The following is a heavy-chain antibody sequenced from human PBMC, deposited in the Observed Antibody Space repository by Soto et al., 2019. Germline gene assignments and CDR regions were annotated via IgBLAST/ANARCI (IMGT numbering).Heavy chain of an antibody. Sequence: SETLSLTCSVSGYSVTSSDYYWAWIRQPPGKGLEWIGSMFYSGLTYYNPSLKSRVTLSVDTSKNQFSVRLNSATAADTAVYYCAPLSVSLSGPYGIHVWGQGTTVTVSS. CDR3: APLSVSLSGPYGIHV. V-gene: IGHV4-39*01. D-gene: IGHD2-15*01. CDR2: MFYSGLT. J-gene: IGHJ6*02. CDR1: GYSVTSSDYY.